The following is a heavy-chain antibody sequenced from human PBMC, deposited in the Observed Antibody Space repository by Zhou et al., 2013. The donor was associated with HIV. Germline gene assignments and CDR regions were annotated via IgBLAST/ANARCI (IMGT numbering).Heavy chain of an antibody. J-gene: IGHJ4*02. V-gene: IGHV1-69*11. D-gene: IGHD3-16*02. CDR1: GAPFSSFA. Sequence: QVQLVQSGAEVKKPGSSVKISCRTSGAPFSSFAFNWMRQAPGQGFEWVGGIIPILGTPNYAQKFLGRVAITADEPSGTVYLELSGLRSADTAVYYCARVIFDRSDYWGQGTLVTVSS. CDR2: IIPILGTP. CDR3: ARVIFDRSDY.